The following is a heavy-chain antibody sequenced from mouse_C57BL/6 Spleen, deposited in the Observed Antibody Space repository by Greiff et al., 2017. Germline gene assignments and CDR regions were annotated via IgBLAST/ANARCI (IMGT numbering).Heavy chain of an antibody. Sequence: DVQLVESGGGLVKPGGSLKLSCAASGFTFSSYAMSWVRQTPEKRLEWVATISDGGSYTYYPDNVKGRFTISRDNAKNNLYLQMSHLKSEDTAMYYCARDDYYGSSHAMDYWGQGTSVTVSS. CDR2: ISDGGSYT. V-gene: IGHV5-4*01. CDR3: ARDDYYGSSHAMDY. D-gene: IGHD1-1*01. J-gene: IGHJ4*01. CDR1: GFTFSSYA.